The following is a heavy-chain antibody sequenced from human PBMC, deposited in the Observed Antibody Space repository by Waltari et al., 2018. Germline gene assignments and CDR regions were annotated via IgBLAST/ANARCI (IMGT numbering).Heavy chain of an antibody. CDR3: ARAVDVADY. CDR2: IKQDGSAK. CDR1: GFTFSGYW. D-gene: IGHD5-12*01. V-gene: IGHV3-7*01. J-gene: IGHJ4*02. Sequence: EIQVVESGGGLVEPGGSLRLSCAAAGFTFSGYWMSWVREAAGEGLDWVANIKQDGSAKFYLDSVKGRFTISRDNAEHTLYLQMNSLRAEDTALYYGARAVDVADYWGQGTLVTVSS.